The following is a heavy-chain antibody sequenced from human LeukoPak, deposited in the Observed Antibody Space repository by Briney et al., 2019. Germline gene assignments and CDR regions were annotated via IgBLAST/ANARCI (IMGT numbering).Heavy chain of an antibody. CDR1: GFTFSSYG. V-gene: IGHV3-30*18. D-gene: IGHD3-22*01. J-gene: IGHJ3*02. Sequence: GGSLRLSCAASGFTFSSYGMHWVRQAPGKGLEWVAAISYDGSNKYYADSVKGRFTISRDNSKNTLYLQVNSLRAEDTAVYYCAKDPYDSSGYYFPGAFDIWGQGTMVTVSS. CDR2: ISYDGSNK. CDR3: AKDPYDSSGYYFPGAFDI.